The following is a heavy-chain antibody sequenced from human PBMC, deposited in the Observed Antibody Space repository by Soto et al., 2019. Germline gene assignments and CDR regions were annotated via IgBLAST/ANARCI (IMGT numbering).Heavy chain of an antibody. J-gene: IGHJ6*02. CDR2: ISASGGST. CDR3: AKWAAAGNLYYYYGMDV. CDR1: GFTFSSYA. D-gene: IGHD6-13*01. V-gene: IGHV3-23*01. Sequence: GGSLRLSCAASGFTFSSYAMSWVRQAPGKGLEWVSTISASGGSTYYADSVKGRFTISRDNSKNTLYLHMNSLRAKDTAVYYCAKWAAAGNLYYYYGMDVWGQGTTVTVSS.